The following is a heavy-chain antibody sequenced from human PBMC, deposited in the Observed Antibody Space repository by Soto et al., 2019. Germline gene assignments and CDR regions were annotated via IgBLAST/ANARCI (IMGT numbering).Heavy chain of an antibody. D-gene: IGHD1-1*01. Sequence: PSETLSLTCAVYGGSFSGYYWSWIRQPPGKGLEWIGEINHSGSTNYNPSLKSRVTISVDTSKNQFSLKLSSVTAADTAVYYCARGGNGDYYCCGMDVWGQGTTVTVSS. J-gene: IGHJ6*02. CDR2: INHSGST. V-gene: IGHV4-34*01. CDR3: ARGGNGDYYCCGMDV. CDR1: GGSFSGYY.